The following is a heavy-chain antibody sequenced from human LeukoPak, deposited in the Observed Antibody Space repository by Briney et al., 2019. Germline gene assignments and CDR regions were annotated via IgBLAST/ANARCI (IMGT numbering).Heavy chain of an antibody. D-gene: IGHD4-23*01. CDR1: EFSVGSNY. V-gene: IGHV3-66*01. CDR2: IYSGGST. CDR3: ARGHRGGNNYHYYYMDV. J-gene: IGHJ6*03. Sequence: GGSLRLSCAASEFSVGSNYMTWVRQAPGKGLEWVSLIYSGGSTYYADSVKGRFTISRDNSKNTLYLQMNILRAEDSAVYYCARGHRGGNNYHYYYMDVWGKGATVTISS.